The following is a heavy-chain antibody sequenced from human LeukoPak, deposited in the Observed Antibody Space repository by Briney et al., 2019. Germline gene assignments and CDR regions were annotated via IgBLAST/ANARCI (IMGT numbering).Heavy chain of an antibody. CDR3: AKALAVGVTFDPSLAY. Sequence: PGGSLRLSCAASGFTFSTYAMSWVRQAPGKGLEWVSTISGSGGSTYYADSVKGRFTISRDNSRNTLYLQMNSLRGEDTAVYYCAKALAVGVTFDPSLAYSGQGTLVTVSS. CDR2: ISGSGGST. V-gene: IGHV3-23*01. D-gene: IGHD1-26*01. J-gene: IGHJ4*02. CDR1: GFTFSTYA.